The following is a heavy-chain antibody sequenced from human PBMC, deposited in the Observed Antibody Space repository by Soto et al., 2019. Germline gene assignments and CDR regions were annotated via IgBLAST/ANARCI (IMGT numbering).Heavy chain of an antibody. CDR3: ARERDTTGYILAY. D-gene: IGHD3-9*01. CDR2: IRTGGDT. Sequence: GGSLRLSCAASGFSVSGNDMSWVRQAPGEGLEWVSTIRTGGDTDYADSVKGRFTISRDNSKNTLYLQMNSLRAEDTAVYYCARERDTTGYILAYWGQGTLVTVSS. CDR1: GFSVSGND. V-gene: IGHV3-53*01. J-gene: IGHJ4*02.